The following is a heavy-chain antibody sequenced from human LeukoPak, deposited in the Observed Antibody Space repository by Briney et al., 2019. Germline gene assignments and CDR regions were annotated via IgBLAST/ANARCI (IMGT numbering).Heavy chain of an antibody. CDR2: LYHSDSA. CDR1: GYSISSGCY. J-gene: IGHJ6*03. V-gene: IGHV4-38-2*01. CDR3: ARQHDSYYDYYKDV. Sequence: SETLSLTCAVPGYSISSGCYWVWFRHPPPGGLEWIGSLYHSDSAYYNTSLRSLVSMSVDTSKNQFSLTLSFVTAADTAVYYSARQHDSYYDYYKDVWGSGTTVTVSS.